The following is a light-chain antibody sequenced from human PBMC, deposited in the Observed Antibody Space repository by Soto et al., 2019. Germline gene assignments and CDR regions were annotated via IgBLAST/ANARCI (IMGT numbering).Light chain of an antibody. CDR2: SNT. CDR3: QSYESGWGV. CDR1: SSNIGAGYD. J-gene: IGLJ3*02. V-gene: IGLV1-40*01. Sequence: QPVLTQPPSVSGAPGQTITISCTGSSSNIGAGYDVHWYQQYPGTAPKLLIYSNTNRPSGVPDRFSASKSGTSASLAITGLQAEDEAYYYCQSYESGWGVFGGGTKVTVL.